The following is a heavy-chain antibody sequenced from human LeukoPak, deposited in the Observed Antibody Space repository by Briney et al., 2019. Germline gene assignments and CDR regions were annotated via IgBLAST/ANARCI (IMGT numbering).Heavy chain of an antibody. Sequence: SETLSLTCAVYGGSFSGYYWSWIRQPPGKGLEWIGEINHSGSTNYNPSLKSRVTISVDTSKNQFSLKLSSVTAADTAVYYCARVSIAVAGWFDPWGQGTLVTVX. D-gene: IGHD6-19*01. CDR3: ARVSIAVAGWFDP. CDR2: INHSGST. J-gene: IGHJ5*02. V-gene: IGHV4-34*01. CDR1: GGSFSGYY.